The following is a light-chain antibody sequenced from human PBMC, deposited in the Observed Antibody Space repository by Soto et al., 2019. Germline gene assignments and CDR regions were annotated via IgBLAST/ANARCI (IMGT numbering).Light chain of an antibody. Sequence: DIQLTQSPSFLSASVGDRVTITCRASQGLRSFLAWYQQKPGKAPKLLIYAASTLQRGVPSRFSGSGAGTEFTLTISSLQPEDFASYYCQQLNSHPYTFGQGTKLEIK. J-gene: IGKJ2*01. CDR2: AAS. V-gene: IGKV1-9*01. CDR3: QQLNSHPYT. CDR1: QGLRSF.